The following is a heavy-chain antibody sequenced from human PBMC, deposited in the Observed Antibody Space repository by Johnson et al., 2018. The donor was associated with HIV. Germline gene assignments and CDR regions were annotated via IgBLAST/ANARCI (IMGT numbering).Heavy chain of an antibody. J-gene: IGHJ3*02. CDR3: TTDPWGSDAFDI. D-gene: IGHD7-27*01. Sequence: VQLVESGGGVVQPGRSLRLSCAASGFTFSNAWMSWVRQGPGQGLEWVGRIKSKTEGGTTDYAAPVNGRFTISRDDSKNTLYLQMNSLKTEDTAVYYCTTDPWGSDAFDIWGQGTMVTVSS. V-gene: IGHV3-15*01. CDR1: GFTFSNAW. CDR2: IKSKTEGGTT.